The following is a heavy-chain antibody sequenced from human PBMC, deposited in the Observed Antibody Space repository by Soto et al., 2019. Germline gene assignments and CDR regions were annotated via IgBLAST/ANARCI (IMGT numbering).Heavy chain of an antibody. J-gene: IGHJ6*02. CDR2: IIPIFGTA. Sequence: SVKVSCKASGGTFSSYAISWVRQAPGQGLEWMGGIIPIFGTANYAQKFQGRVTITADESTSTAYMELSSLRSEDTAVYYCARYEYGDYSSRDPYYYYYGMDVWGQGTTVTVPS. CDR3: ARYEYGDYSSRDPYYYYYGMDV. V-gene: IGHV1-69*13. CDR1: GGTFSSYA. D-gene: IGHD4-17*01.